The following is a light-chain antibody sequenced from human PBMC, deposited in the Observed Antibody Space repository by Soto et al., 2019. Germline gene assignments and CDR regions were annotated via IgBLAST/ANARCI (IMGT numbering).Light chain of an antibody. CDR2: AAS. CDR3: QQYGSSPRT. Sequence: DIQMAQSPSSLSAAVRDRVAITCRASQSISRFVNWYQQKPGKAPKLLIYAASSLQSGVPSRFSGSGSGTDFTLTISRLEPEDFAVYFCQQYGSSPRTFGQGTKVDIK. V-gene: IGKV1-39*01. CDR1: QSISRF. J-gene: IGKJ1*01.